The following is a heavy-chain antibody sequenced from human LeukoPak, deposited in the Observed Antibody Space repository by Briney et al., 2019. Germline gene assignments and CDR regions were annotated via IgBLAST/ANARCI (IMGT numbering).Heavy chain of an antibody. Sequence: GGSPRLSPAPPGFTLSSYRMNWVRQAPGKGLEWVSSISSSSSYIYYADSVKGRFTISRDNAKNSLYLQMNSQRAEDTAEYYCLRGGTAIGYWGQGTLVTVSS. J-gene: IGHJ4*02. CDR2: ISSSSSYI. CDR3: LRGGTAIGY. D-gene: IGHD5-18*01. CDR1: GFTLSSYR. V-gene: IGHV3-21*01.